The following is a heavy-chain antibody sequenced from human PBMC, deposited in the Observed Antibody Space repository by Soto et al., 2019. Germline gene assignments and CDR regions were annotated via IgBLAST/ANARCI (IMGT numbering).Heavy chain of an antibody. V-gene: IGHV4-30-4*01. CDR2: IYYSGST. J-gene: IGHJ1*01. D-gene: IGHD2-21*02. CDR3: ARSDCGGDCYPAFVPYFQH. Sequence: PSETLSLTCTVSGGSISSGDYYWSWIRQPPGKGLEWIGYIYYSGSTYYNPSLKSRVTISVDTSKNQFSLKLSSVTAADTAVYYCARSDCGGDCYPAFVPYFQHWGQGTLVTVSS. CDR1: GGSISSGDYY.